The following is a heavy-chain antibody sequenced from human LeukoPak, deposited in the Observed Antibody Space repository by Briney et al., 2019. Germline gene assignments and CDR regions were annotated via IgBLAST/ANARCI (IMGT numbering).Heavy chain of an antibody. D-gene: IGHD3-9*01. CDR2: INHSGIT. CDR3: GRDRPTGYYDY. V-gene: IGHV4-38-2*02. Sequence: SETLSLTCTVSSYSISSGYYWGWIRQSPGKGLEWIASINHSGITYYNPSLKSRVTISVDTSKNQFSLKLTSVTAADTAVYYCGRDRPTGYYDYWGQGILITVSS. J-gene: IGHJ4*02. CDR1: SYSISSGYY.